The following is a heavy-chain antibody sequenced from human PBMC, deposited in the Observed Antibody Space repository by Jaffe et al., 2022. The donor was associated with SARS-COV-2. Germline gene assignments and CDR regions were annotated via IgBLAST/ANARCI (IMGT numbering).Heavy chain of an antibody. J-gene: IGHJ3*02. V-gene: IGHV3-9*01. CDR2: ISWNSGSI. CDR3: AKDLEPFRVGKNAFDI. D-gene: IGHD1-26*01. Sequence: EVQLVESGGGLVQPGRSLRLSCAASGFTFDDYAMHWVRQAPGKGLEWVSGISWNSGSIGYADSVKGRFTISRDNAKNSLYLQMNSLRAEDTALYYCAKDLEPFRVGKNAFDIWGQGTMVTVSS. CDR1: GFTFDDYA.